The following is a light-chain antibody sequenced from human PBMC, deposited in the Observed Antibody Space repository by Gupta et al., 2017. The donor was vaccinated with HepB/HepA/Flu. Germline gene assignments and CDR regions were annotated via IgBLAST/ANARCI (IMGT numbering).Light chain of an antibody. CDR1: QSVLYSSRNKNY. J-gene: IGKJ2*01. Sequence: DIVMTQSPESLAVSLGERAAINCKSSQSVLYSSRNKNYLAWYQQRPGQPPKLLIYWASTRESGVPDRFSGSGSGTDFTLTISSLQAEDVAVYYCQQYDSTPHPFGQGTKLEIK. CDR3: QQYDSTPHP. V-gene: IGKV4-1*01. CDR2: WAS.